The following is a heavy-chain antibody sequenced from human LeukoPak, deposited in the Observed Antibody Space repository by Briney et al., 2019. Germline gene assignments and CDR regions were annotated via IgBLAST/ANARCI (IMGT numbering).Heavy chain of an antibody. CDR1: GFSFSSHG. V-gene: IGHV3-23*01. D-gene: IGHD3-22*01. CDR2: IIGGAGGT. J-gene: IGHJ1*01. CDR3: AKEGYDSSGYYYAYFQH. Sequence: GGSLRLSCAASGFSFSSHGMSWVRQAPGKGLEWVSGIIGGAGGTYYADSVKGRFTISRDNSKNTLYLQMNSLRAEDTAVYYCAKEGYDSSGYYYAYFQHWGQGTLVTVSS.